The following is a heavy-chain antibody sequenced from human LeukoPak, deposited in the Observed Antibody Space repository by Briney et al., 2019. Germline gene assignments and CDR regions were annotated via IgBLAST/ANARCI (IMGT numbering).Heavy chain of an antibody. CDR2: ITWDGGST. V-gene: IGHV3-43D*03. CDR1: GFTFNDYA. J-gene: IGHJ4*02. D-gene: IGHD3-16*02. Sequence: PGGSLRLSCAASGFTFNDYAIHWVRQAPGKGLEWASLITWDGGSTYYADSVKGRFTISRDNSKNSLYLQMNSLRAEDMGVYCCARAYVWGSYRLDYWGQGILVTVSS. CDR3: ARAYVWGSYRLDY.